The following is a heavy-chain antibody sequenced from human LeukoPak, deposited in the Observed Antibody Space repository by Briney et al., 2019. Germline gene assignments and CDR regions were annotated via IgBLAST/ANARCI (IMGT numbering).Heavy chain of an antibody. Sequence: SETLSLTCTVSGGSISSYYWSWIRQPAGKGLEWIGRIYTSGSTNYNPSLKSRVTMSVDTSKNQFSLKLNSVTAADTAVHYCARLSSTWYQDWYFDLWGRGTLVTVSS. V-gene: IGHV4-4*07. D-gene: IGHD6-13*01. CDR3: ARLSSTWYQDWYFDL. CDR1: GGSISSYY. J-gene: IGHJ2*01. CDR2: IYTSGST.